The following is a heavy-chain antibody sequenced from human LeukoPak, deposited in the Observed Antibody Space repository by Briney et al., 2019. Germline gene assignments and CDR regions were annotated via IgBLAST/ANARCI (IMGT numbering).Heavy chain of an antibody. Sequence: SVKVSCKASGGTFSSYAISWVRQAPGQGLEWMGGIIPIFGTANYAQRFQGRVTITADESTSTAYMELSSLRSEDTAVYYCAREQASVTTPDYWGQGTLVTVSS. CDR3: AREQASVTTPDY. J-gene: IGHJ4*02. CDR2: IIPIFGTA. V-gene: IGHV1-69*01. CDR1: GGTFSSYA. D-gene: IGHD4-11*01.